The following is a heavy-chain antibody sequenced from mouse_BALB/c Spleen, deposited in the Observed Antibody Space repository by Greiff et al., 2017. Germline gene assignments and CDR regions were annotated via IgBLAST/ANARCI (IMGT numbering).Heavy chain of an antibody. CDR3: AKIYYDYPFAY. CDR2: IYPYNGGT. V-gene: IGHV1S29*02. J-gene: IGHJ3*01. CDR1: GYTFTDYN. Sequence: VQLQQSGPELVKPGASVKISCKASGYTFTDYNMHWVKQSHGKSLEWIGYIYPYNGGTGYNQKFKSKATLTVDNSSSTAYMELRSLTSEDSAVYYCAKIYYDYPFAYWGQGTLVTVSA. D-gene: IGHD2-4*01.